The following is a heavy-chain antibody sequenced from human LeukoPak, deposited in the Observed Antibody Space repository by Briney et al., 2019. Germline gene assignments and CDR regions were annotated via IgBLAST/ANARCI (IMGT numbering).Heavy chain of an antibody. CDR1: GFTFGDYA. CDR2: IRSKGYGGTT. D-gene: IGHD3-16*01. J-gene: IGHJ4*02. CDR3: TRGGPTLGLEPPLYYFDY. V-gene: IGHV3-49*04. Sequence: GGSLRLSCTTSGFTFGDYAMSWVRQAPGKGLEWVGFIRSKGYGGTTEYAASVKGRFTISRDDSKIFVYLQMNSLKTEDTAVYYCTRGGPTLGLEPPLYYFDYWGQGTLVTVSS.